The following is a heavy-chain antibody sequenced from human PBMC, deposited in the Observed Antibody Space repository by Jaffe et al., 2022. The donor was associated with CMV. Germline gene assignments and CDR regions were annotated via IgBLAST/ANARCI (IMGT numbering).Heavy chain of an antibody. CDR3: ARDSEKWLRTTYYFDY. CDR1: GFTFSSYG. D-gene: IGHD5-12*01. CDR2: IWYDGSNK. V-gene: IGHV3-33*01. J-gene: IGHJ4*02. Sequence: QVQLVESGGGVVQPGRSLRLSCAASGFTFSSYGMHWVRQAPGKGLEWVAVIWYDGSNKYYADSVKGRFTISRDNSKNTLYLQMNSLRAEDTAVYYCARDSEKWLRTTYYFDYWGQGTLVTVSS.